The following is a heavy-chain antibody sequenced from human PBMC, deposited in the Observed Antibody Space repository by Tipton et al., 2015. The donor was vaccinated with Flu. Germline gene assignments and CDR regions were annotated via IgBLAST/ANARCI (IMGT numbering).Heavy chain of an antibody. V-gene: IGHV4-38-2*01. J-gene: IGHJ5*02. Sequence: LRLSCAVSGDSISSDYYWAWIRQFPGKGLEWIGNVLQAGNSYYNPSLRSRVTISVDTSKNQFSLEMRSVTAADMAVYYCARRDFSNYVSDPKNWFDPWGQGTLVTVSS. CDR3: ARRDFSNYVSDPKNWFDP. CDR2: VLQAGNS. CDR1: GDSISSDYY. D-gene: IGHD4-11*01.